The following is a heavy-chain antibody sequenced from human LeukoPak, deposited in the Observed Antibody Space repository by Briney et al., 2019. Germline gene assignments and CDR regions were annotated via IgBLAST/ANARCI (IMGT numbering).Heavy chain of an antibody. CDR1: GYTFTGYY. CDR3: ARDGGSYLDYYYYYYMDV. Sequence: VASVKVSCKASGYTFTGYYMHWVRQAPGQGLEWMGWINPNSGGTNYAQKLQGRVTMTRDTSISTAYMELSRLRSDDTAVYYCARDGGSYLDYYYYYYMDVWGKGTTVTISS. CDR2: INPNSGGT. D-gene: IGHD1-26*01. V-gene: IGHV1-2*02. J-gene: IGHJ6*03.